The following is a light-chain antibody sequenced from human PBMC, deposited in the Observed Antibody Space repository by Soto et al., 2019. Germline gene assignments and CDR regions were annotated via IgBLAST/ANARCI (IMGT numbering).Light chain of an antibody. Sequence: DIQMTQSPSTLSASVGDRVTITCRASQSIRSWLAWYQQKPGKAPKLLIYKASSLESGVPSRFSGSGSGTDFTLTISSLQPDDFATYYCQQESGTFGQGIKLEIK. CDR3: QQESGT. CDR2: KAS. CDR1: QSIRSW. J-gene: IGKJ2*01. V-gene: IGKV1-5*03.